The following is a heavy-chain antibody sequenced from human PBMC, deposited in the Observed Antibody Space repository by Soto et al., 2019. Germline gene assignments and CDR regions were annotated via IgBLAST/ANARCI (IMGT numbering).Heavy chain of an antibody. V-gene: IGHV3-23*01. Sequence: GGSLRLSCAASGFTFSSYAMSWVRQAPGKGLEWVSAISGRGGSTYYADSVKGRFTISRDNSKNTLYLQMNSLRAEDTAVYYCAKDSGYSSSWPVDYWGQGTLVTVSS. CDR1: GFTFSSYA. CDR2: ISGRGGST. CDR3: AKDSGYSSSWPVDY. D-gene: IGHD6-13*01. J-gene: IGHJ4*02.